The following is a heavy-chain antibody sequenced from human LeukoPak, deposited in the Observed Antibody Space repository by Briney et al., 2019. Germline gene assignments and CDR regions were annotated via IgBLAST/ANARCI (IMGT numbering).Heavy chain of an antibody. J-gene: IGHJ4*02. Sequence: ASVKVSCKASGYTFTGYYMHWVRQAPGQGLEWMGWINPNSGGTNYAQKFQGRVTMARDTSISTAYMELSRLRSDDTAVYYCARGPPVAGTVDYWGQGTLVTVSS. D-gene: IGHD6-19*01. CDR2: INPNSGGT. V-gene: IGHV1-2*02. CDR1: GYTFTGYY. CDR3: ARGPPVAGTVDY.